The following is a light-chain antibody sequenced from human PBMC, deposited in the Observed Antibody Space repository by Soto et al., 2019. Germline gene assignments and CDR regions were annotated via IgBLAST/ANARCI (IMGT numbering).Light chain of an antibody. J-gene: IGLJ3*02. V-gene: IGLV2-8*01. CDR3: SSFAANDNVL. CDR1: RSDVGAYDY. CDR2: EVN. Sequence: QSVLTQPPSASGSPGQSVTISCTGTRSDVGAYDYVCWYQQHPGKAPKLMIYEVNKRPSGVPDRFSGSKSGNTASLTVSGLQAGDEADYYCSSFAANDNVLFGGGTKVTVL.